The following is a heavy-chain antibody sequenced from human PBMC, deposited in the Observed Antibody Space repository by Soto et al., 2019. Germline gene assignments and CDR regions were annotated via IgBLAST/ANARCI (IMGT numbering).Heavy chain of an antibody. CDR1: GFTFTKAW. CDR3: TTASQWLPPYS. D-gene: IGHD6-19*01. CDR2: IKSRADGGTT. V-gene: IGHV3-15*01. J-gene: IGHJ4*02. Sequence: EVQLVESGGGLVKPGGSLRLSCAASGFTFTKAWMTWVRQTPGKGLEWVGRIKSRADGGTTDDAASVKDRFIISRDDSNDTLYLHMNRLKTDDTAVYYCTTASQWLPPYSWGQGALVTVSS.